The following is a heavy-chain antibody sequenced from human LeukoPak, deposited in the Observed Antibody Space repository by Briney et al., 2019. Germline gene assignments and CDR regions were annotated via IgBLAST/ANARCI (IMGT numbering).Heavy chain of an antibody. D-gene: IGHD2-2*02. CDR1: GGTFSSYA. V-gene: IGHV1-69*13. Sequence: SVKVSXKASGGTFSSYAISWVRQAPGQGLEWMGGIIPIFGTANYAQKFRGRVTITADESTSTAYMELSSLRSEDTAVYYCARPQYCSSTSFYTFFVFDSGVKGTMVTVSP. J-gene: IGHJ3*02. CDR2: IIPIFGTA. CDR3: ARPQYCSSTSFYTFFVFDS.